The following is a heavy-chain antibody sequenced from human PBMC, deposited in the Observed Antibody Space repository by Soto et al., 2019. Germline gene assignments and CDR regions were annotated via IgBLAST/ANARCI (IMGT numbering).Heavy chain of an antibody. D-gene: IGHD3-10*01. CDR3: ASDLVEGQYYYVSGRNEAFDI. CDR1: GFTFSSDG. CDR2: SSSRSIYI. V-gene: IGHV3-21*01. J-gene: IGHJ3*02. Sequence: PRGSLTLSCAASGFTFSSDGSNWLRLAPGKGLDRVSTSSSRSIYIYYADSGKGRFTLSRDKAKNSLCLQMNSLRGEDTAVYYCASDLVEGQYYYVSGRNEAFDIWGQGTMATVSS.